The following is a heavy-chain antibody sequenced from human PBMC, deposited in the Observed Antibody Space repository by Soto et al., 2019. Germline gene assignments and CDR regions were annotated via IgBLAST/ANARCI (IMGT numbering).Heavy chain of an antibody. CDR1: GDSMAPYY. Sequence: QVQLHESGPGLVKPSETLSLTCTVSGDSMAPYYWTWIRQCPGRGLEWVGNIYSSGTTNYNPSLKSRVNISIDTSKNQFSLRLNSVTAADTAVYYGARTGGFERRPPDYWGRGSLVTVSS. CDR2: IYSSGTT. J-gene: IGHJ4*02. D-gene: IGHD3-16*01. V-gene: IGHV4-59*12. CDR3: ARTGGFERRPPDY.